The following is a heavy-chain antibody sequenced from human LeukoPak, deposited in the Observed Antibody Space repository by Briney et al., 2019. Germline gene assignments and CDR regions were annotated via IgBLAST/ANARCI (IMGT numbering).Heavy chain of an antibody. CDR1: GGTFSSYA. D-gene: IGHD6-19*01. CDR2: IIPIFGTA. Sequence: SVKVSCKASGGTFSSYAISWVRQAPGQGREWMGGIIPIFGTANYAQKFQGRVTITADESMSTAYMELSSLRSEDTAVYYCARVGSSGWYFPYYFDYWGQGTLVTVSS. CDR3: ARVGSSGWYFPYYFDY. V-gene: IGHV1-69*13. J-gene: IGHJ4*02.